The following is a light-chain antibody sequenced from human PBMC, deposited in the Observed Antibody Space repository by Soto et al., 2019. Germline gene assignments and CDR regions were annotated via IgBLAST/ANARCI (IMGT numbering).Light chain of an antibody. CDR3: QQYNNWPPRGT. J-gene: IGKJ1*01. CDR2: GAS. CDR1: QSVSSN. Sequence: EIVMTQSPATLSVSPGETATLSCRASQSVSSNLAWYQQKPGQAPRLLIYGASTRATGIPARFSGSGSGTDVTLTISSLQSEDFAVYYCQQYNNWPPRGTFGQGTKVEIK. V-gene: IGKV3-15*01.